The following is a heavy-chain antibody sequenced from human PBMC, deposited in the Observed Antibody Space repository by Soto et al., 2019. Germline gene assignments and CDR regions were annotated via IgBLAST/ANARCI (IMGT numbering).Heavy chain of an antibody. CDR2: IYYSGST. CDR1: GGSISSGDYY. J-gene: IGHJ5*02. CDR3: ARESEYYYDSSGYYEVNWFDP. V-gene: IGHV4-30-4*01. Sequence: LSLTCTVSGGSISSGDYYWSWIRQPPGKGLEWIGYIYYSGSTYYNPSLKSRVTISVDTSKNQFSLKLSSVTAADTAVYYCARESEYYYDSSGYYEVNWFDPWGQGTLVTVSS. D-gene: IGHD3-22*01.